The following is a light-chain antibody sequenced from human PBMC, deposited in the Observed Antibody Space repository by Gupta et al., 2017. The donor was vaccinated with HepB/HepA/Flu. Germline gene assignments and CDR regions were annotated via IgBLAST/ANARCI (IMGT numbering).Light chain of an antibody. J-gene: IGKJ5*01. CDR1: QSIRKF. CDR2: GVS. Sequence: DIQLTQSPSSLSASVGDRVTITFRASQSIRKFLNWYQQKPGKAPKLLISGVSTLHSGVPTRFSGSGSETDFTLTITNVQPEDFATSYCQQSYNIPQVTFGQGTRLEMK. CDR3: QQSYNIPQVT. V-gene: IGKV1-39*01.